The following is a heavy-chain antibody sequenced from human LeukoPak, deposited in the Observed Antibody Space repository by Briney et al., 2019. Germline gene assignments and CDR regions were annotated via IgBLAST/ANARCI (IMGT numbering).Heavy chain of an antibody. D-gene: IGHD1-1*01. CDR2: INPNSGGT. V-gene: IGHV1-2*02. J-gene: IGHJ3*02. CDR3: ARDSHRGYAFDI. CDR1: GYTFTGYY. Sequence: ASVKVSCKASGYTFTGYYMHWVRQAPGQGLEWMGWINPNSGGTNYAQKFQGRVTMTRDTSISTAYMELSRLRSDDTAVYYCARDSHRGYAFDIWGQGTMVTVPS.